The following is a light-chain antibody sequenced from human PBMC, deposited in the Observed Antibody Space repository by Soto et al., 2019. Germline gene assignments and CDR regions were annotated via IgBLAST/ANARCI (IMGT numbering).Light chain of an antibody. CDR2: VAS. J-gene: IGKJ4*01. V-gene: IGKV1-13*02. CDR1: QGISSA. CDR3: QQFNIYPLT. Sequence: AIQLTQSPSSLSASAGDRVTITCRASQGISSALAWYQQIPGKAPKLLIYVASSLGSGVPSTFSGSGSGTDFTLTISSLQPEDFATYYCQQFNIYPLTFGGGTKVEIK.